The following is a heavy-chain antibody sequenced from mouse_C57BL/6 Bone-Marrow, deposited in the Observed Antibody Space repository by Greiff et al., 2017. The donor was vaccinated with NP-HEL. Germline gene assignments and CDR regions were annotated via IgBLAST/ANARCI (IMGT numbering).Heavy chain of an antibody. V-gene: IGHV1-64*01. CDR2: IHPNSGST. Sequence: VKLQQPGAELVKPGASVKLSCKASGYTFTSYWMHWVKQRPGQGLEWIGMIHPNSGSTNYNEKFKSKATLTVDTSSSPAYMQLSSLTSEDSAVYYCAKDDDYWGQGTTLTVSS. J-gene: IGHJ2*01. CDR1: GYTFTSYW. CDR3: AKDDDY.